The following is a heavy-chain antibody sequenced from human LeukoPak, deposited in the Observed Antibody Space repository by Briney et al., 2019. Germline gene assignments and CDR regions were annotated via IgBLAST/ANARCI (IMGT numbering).Heavy chain of an antibody. J-gene: IGHJ6*02. CDR3: ARVSSGYSSSWYPQSDYYYYGMDV. Sequence: TGGSLRLSCAASGFTFSDYSMNWVRQAPGKGLEWVSSISSSSSYIYYADSVKGRFTISRDNAKNSLYLQMNSLRAEDTAVYYCARVSSGYSSSWYPQSDYYYYGMDVRGQGTTVTVSS. CDR2: ISSSSSYI. V-gene: IGHV3-21*01. D-gene: IGHD6-13*01. CDR1: GFTFSDYS.